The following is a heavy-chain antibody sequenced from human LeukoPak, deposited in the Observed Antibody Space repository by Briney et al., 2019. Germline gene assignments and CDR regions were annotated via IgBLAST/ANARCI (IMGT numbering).Heavy chain of an antibody. V-gene: IGHV1-24*01. CDR3: ARGPTVTSFDY. Sequence: ASVKVSCKVSGYTLTELSMHWVRQAPGKGLEWMGGFDPEDGETIYAQKFQGRVTMTEDTSTDTAYMELSSVTAADTAVYYCARGPTVTSFDYWGQGTLVTVSS. CDR2: FDPEDGET. J-gene: IGHJ4*02. D-gene: IGHD4-17*01. CDR1: GYTLTELS.